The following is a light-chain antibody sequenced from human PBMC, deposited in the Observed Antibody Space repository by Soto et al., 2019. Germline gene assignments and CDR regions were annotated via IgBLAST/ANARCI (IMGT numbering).Light chain of an antibody. CDR3: QQYGSSRWT. Sequence: ESVLTQSPGTLSLSPGERATLSCRASQSVSSSYLAWYQQNRGQAPRLLIYGASSRATGIPDRFSGSGSGTDFTLTISRPEPEDFAVYYCQQYGSSRWTFGQGTKV. CDR1: QSVSSSY. CDR2: GAS. J-gene: IGKJ1*01. V-gene: IGKV3-20*01.